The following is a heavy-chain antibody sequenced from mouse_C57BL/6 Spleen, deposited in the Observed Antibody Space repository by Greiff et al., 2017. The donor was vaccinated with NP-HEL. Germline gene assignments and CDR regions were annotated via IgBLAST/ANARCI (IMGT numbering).Heavy chain of an antibody. D-gene: IGHD2-3*01. J-gene: IGHJ3*01. Sequence: QVQLQQSGAELMKPGASVKLSCKATGYTFTGYWIEWVQQRPGHGLEWIGEILPGSGSTNYNAKFKGKATFTADTSSNTAYMQLSRLTTEDSAFYYCARDGYYGGEAYWGQGTLVTVSA. CDR3: ARDGYYGGEAY. V-gene: IGHV1-9*01. CDR1: GYTFTGYW. CDR2: ILPGSGST.